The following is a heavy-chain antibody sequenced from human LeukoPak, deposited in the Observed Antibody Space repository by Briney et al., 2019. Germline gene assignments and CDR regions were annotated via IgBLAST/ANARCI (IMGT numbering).Heavy chain of an antibody. CDR3: ARSASWVEVNYYYMAV. Sequence: GASVKVSCKASGYTFTSYDINWVRQATGQGLEWMGWMNPNSGNTGYAQKFQGRVTITRNTSISTAYMELRSLRSDDTAVYYCARSASWVEVNYYYMAVGGKGPTVTFSS. D-gene: IGHD2-15*01. J-gene: IGHJ6*03. CDR1: GYTFTSYD. CDR2: MNPNSGNT. V-gene: IGHV1-8*03.